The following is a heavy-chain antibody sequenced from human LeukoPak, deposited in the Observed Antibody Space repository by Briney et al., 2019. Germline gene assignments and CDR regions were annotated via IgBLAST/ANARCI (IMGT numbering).Heavy chain of an antibody. CDR2: ISNVGSTI. V-gene: IGHV3-48*03. CDR1: GFTVSSYE. D-gene: IGHD3/OR15-3a*01. Sequence: GGSLRLSCAASGFTVSSYELNWVRQAPGKGLEWVSYISNVGSTIFYADSVKGRFTISRDNAKNSLYLQMNSLRAEDTAVYYCARDWTKGFDDAFDIWGQGTTVTVSS. J-gene: IGHJ3*02. CDR3: ARDWTKGFDDAFDI.